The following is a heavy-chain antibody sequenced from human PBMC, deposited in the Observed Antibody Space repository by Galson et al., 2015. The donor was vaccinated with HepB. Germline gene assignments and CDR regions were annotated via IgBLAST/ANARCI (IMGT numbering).Heavy chain of an antibody. Sequence: SLRLSCAASGFTFSSYSMNWVRQAPGKGLEWVSSISSSSSYIYYADSVKGRFTISRDNAKNSLYLQMNSLRAEDTAVYYCARVGHYYDSSGCFDIWGQGTMVTVSS. CDR3: ARVGHYYDSSGCFDI. CDR1: GFTFSSYS. CDR2: ISSSSSYI. J-gene: IGHJ3*02. D-gene: IGHD3-22*01. V-gene: IGHV3-21*01.